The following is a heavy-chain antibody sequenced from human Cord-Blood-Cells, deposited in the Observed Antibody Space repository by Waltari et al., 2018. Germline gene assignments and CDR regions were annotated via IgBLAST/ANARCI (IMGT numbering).Heavy chain of an antibody. V-gene: IGHV4-39*01. Sequence: QLPLQESGPGLVKPSETLSLTCTVPGGSISSSSYCWGWSRQPPGKGLEWIGSIYYSGSTYYNPSLKSRVTISVDTSKNQFSLKLSSVTAADTAVYYCARHTGQYNWNYEFDYWGQGTLVTVSS. CDR1: GGSISSSSYC. D-gene: IGHD1-7*01. CDR3: ARHTGQYNWNYEFDY. CDR2: IYYSGST. J-gene: IGHJ4*02.